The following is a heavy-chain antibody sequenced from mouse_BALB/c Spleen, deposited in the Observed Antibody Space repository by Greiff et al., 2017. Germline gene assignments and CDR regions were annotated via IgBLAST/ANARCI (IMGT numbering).Heavy chain of an antibody. Sequence: EVKLMESGGGLVKPGGSLKLSCAASGFTFSDYYMYWVRQTPEKRLEWVATISDGGSYTYYPDSVKGRFTISRDNAKNNLYLQMSSLKSEDTAMYYCARKLYYGYDWFAYWGQGTLVTVSA. CDR1: GFTFSDYY. CDR2: ISDGGSYT. D-gene: IGHD2-2*01. V-gene: IGHV5-4*02. CDR3: ARKLYYGYDWFAY. J-gene: IGHJ3*01.